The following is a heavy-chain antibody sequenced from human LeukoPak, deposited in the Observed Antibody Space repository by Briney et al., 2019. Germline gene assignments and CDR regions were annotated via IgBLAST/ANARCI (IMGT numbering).Heavy chain of an antibody. CDR3: AREDYDSSGYPYFDY. J-gene: IGHJ4*02. D-gene: IGHD3-22*01. V-gene: IGHV4-59*01. CDR2: IYYSGST. CDR1: GGSISSYY. Sequence: SETLSLTCTVSGGSISSYYWSWIRQPPGKGLEWIGYIYYSGSTNYNPSLKSRVTISVDTSKNQFSLKLSSVTAADTAVYYCAREDYDSSGYPYFDYWGQGTLVTVSS.